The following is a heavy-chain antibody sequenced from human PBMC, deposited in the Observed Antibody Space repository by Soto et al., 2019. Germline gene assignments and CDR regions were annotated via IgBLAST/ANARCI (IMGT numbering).Heavy chain of an antibody. CDR2: IYYSGST. V-gene: IGHV4-39*01. J-gene: IGHJ4*02. CDR3: ARHRRGYSYGPRVFDD. CDR1: GGSISSSSYY. Sequence: SETLSLTCTVSGGSISSSSYYWGWIRQPPGKGLEWIGSIYYSGSTYYNPSLKSRVTISVDTSKNQFSLKLSSVTAADTAVYYCARHRRGYSYGPRVFDDWGQGTLVTVSS. D-gene: IGHD5-18*01.